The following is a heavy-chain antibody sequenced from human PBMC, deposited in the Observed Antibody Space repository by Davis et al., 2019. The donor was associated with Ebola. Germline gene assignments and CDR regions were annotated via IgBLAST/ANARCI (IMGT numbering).Heavy chain of an antibody. CDR1: GYNFPTYW. V-gene: IGHV5-51*01. CDR2: INPGDSKT. CDR3: ARPFVSHSYGEFEY. J-gene: IGHJ4*02. D-gene: IGHD3-16*01. Sequence: GGSLRLSCQGSGYNFPTYWIGWVRQMPGKGLEWVGVINPGDSKTRYSPSFQGQVTISADNSISTSFLQWSSLKASDTAVYYCARPFVSHSYGEFEYWGQGTLVTVSS.